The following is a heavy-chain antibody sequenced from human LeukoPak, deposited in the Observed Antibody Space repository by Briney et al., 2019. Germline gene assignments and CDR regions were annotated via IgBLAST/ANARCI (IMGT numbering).Heavy chain of an antibody. CDR1: GYTFTSYD. CDR2: MNPNSGNT. Sequence: GASVKVSCKAPGYTFTSYDINWVRQATGQGLEWMGWMNPNSGNTGYAQKFQGRVTMTRNTSISTAYMELSSLRSEDTAVYYCARVRGRRFGEFSGYDYWGQGTLVTVSS. CDR3: ARVRGRRFGEFSGYDY. J-gene: IGHJ4*02. V-gene: IGHV1-8*01. D-gene: IGHD3-10*01.